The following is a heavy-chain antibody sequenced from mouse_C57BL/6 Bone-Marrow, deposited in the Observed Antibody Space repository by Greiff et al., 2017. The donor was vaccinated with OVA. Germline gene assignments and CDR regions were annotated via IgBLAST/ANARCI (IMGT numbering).Heavy chain of an antibody. D-gene: IGHD2-13*01. J-gene: IGHJ4*01. CDR2: INYDGSST. Sequence: EVKLMESEGGLVQPGSSMKLSCTASGFTFSDYYMAWVRQVPEKGLEWVANINYDGSSTYYLDSLKSRFIISRDNAKNILYLQMSSLKSEDTATEYCARDRGLLAMDYWGQGTSVTVSS. CDR1: GFTFSDYY. V-gene: IGHV5-16*01. CDR3: ARDRGLLAMDY.